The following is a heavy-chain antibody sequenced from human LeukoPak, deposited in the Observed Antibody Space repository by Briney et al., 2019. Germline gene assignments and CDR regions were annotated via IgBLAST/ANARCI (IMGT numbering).Heavy chain of an antibody. D-gene: IGHD5/OR15-5a*01. CDR1: GGSISSYY. CDR3: ATYLYDNSSHFYDAFDI. CDR2: IYTSGST. V-gene: IGHV4-4*07. Sequence: AETLSLTCTVSGGSISSYYWSWIRQPAGKGLEWIGRIYTSGSTNYNPSLKSRVTMSVDTSKKQFSLKQISVTAADTAVYYCATYLYDNSSHFYDAFDICGQGTMVTVCS. J-gene: IGHJ3*02.